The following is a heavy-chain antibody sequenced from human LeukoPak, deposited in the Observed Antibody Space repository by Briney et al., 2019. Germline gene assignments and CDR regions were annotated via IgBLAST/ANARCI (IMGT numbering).Heavy chain of an antibody. CDR2: IWHDGSNK. D-gene: IGHD3-10*01. CDR3: ANNRATRHYYSSGTKYSCDY. Sequence: GGSLRLSCPASEFTFSTYGSHWVRQAPGKGLEWVAVIWHDGSNKYYADSVKGRFTISRDNSKNTLYVQMNSLRAEDTAVYYCANNRATRHYYSSGTKYSCDYWGQGTLVTVSS. J-gene: IGHJ4*02. CDR1: EFTFSTYG. V-gene: IGHV3-33*06.